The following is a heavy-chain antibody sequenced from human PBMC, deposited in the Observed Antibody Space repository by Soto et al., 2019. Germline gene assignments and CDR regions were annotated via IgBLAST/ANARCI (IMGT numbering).Heavy chain of an antibody. D-gene: IGHD5-18*01. Sequence: QLQLVQSGAAVKKPGSSVKVSCKASGGSRNTYTISWLRQAPGQGLEWMGSILPFLGSTNYAKKFQGIVTITTDQSTRTMELSSLRSEDTAVYFCARAVTAMDALYYYDTWGQGSLVTVSS. CDR2: ILPFLGST. V-gene: IGHV1-69*08. CDR3: ARAVTAMDALYYYDT. J-gene: IGHJ4*02. CDR1: GGSRNTYT.